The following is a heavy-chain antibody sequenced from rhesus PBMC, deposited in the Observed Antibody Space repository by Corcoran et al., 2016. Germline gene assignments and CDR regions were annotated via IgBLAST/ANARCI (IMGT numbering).Heavy chain of an antibody. Sequence: QVQLEESGPGLVKPSETLSLTCAVSGGSISGYYWNWIRQPPGEGLEWIGDIGGRSGSTDTNPSLKGRGTMSTDSSNNQLSLRLSSVTAADTAVYYCARVEWAAAGLDYWGQGVLVTVSS. V-gene: IGHV4S5*01. CDR2: IGGRSGST. D-gene: IGHD6-31*01. CDR1: GGSISGYY. J-gene: IGHJ4*01. CDR3: ARVEWAAAGLDY.